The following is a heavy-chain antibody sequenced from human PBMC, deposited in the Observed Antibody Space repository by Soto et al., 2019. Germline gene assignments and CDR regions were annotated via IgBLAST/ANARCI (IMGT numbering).Heavy chain of an antibody. D-gene: IGHD2-15*01. Sequence: GGSLRLACATSGFSLSSYTMHWVRQAPGKGLEWVALMSYDETKKYYADSVKGRFTISRDTSKNTLFLQMNNLRVEDTAVYYCAKDRRDGDFMHILVVDFWGQGALVTVSS. J-gene: IGHJ4*02. CDR3: AKDRRDGDFMHILVVDF. CDR2: MSYDETKK. V-gene: IGHV3-30*18. CDR1: GFSLSSYT.